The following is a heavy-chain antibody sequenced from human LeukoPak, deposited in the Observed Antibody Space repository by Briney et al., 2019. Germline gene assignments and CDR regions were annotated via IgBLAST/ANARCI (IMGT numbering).Heavy chain of an antibody. CDR1: GGSISSYY. CDR3: ARQEYYYDSSGYYSYYFDY. J-gene: IGHJ4*02. CDR2: IYYSGST. D-gene: IGHD3-22*01. V-gene: IGHV4-59*08. Sequence: KPSETLSLTCTVSGGSISSYYWSWIRQPPGKGLEWIGYIYYSGSTNYNPSLKSRVTISVDTSKNQFSLKLGSVTAADTAVYYCARQEYYYDSSGYYSYYFDYWGQGTLVTVSS.